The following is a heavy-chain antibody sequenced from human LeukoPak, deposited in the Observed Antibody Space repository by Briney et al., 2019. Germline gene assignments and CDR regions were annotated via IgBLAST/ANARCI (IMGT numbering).Heavy chain of an antibody. CDR2: ISSSSSYI. D-gene: IGHD3-10*01. J-gene: IGHJ6*02. V-gene: IGHV3-21*04. CDR1: GFTFSSYS. CDR3: AKAAYGYFYYYGMDV. Sequence: GGSLRLSCAASGFTFSSYSMNWVRQAPGKGLEWVSSISSSSSYIYYADSVKGRFTISRDNSKNTLYLQMNSLRAEDTAVCYCAKAAYGYFYYYGMDVWGQGTTVTVSS.